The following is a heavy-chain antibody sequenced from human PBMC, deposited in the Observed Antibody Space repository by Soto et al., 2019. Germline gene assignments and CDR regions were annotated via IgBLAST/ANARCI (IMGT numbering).Heavy chain of an antibody. Sequence: TGGSLRLSCAASGFIFSTYPMTWVRQAPGKGLEWVSAISGSGGSTYYADSVKGRFTISRDNSKNTLYLQMNSLRAEDTAVYYCAKYQLLNDFDYWGQGTLVTVSS. D-gene: IGHD2-2*01. CDR1: GFIFSTYP. J-gene: IGHJ4*02. V-gene: IGHV3-23*01. CDR3: AKYQLLNDFDY. CDR2: ISGSGGST.